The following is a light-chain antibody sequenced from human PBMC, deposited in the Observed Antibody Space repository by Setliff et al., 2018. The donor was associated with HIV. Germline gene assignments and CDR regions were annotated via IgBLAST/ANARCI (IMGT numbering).Light chain of an antibody. CDR2: RNN. CDR3: AAWDDSLSVLYV. Sequence: QSVLTQPPSASGTPGQRVTISCSGSSSNIGSNYVYWYQQLPGTAPILLIYRNNQRPSGVPDRFSGSKSGTSASLAISGLRSEDEADYYCAAWDDSLSVLYVFGTGTKVTVL. J-gene: IGLJ1*01. V-gene: IGLV1-47*01. CDR1: SSNIGSNY.